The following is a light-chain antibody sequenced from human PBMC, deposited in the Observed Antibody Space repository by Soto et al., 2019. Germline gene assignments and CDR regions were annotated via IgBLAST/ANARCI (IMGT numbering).Light chain of an antibody. V-gene: IGKV3-20*01. CDR1: QSVGSNY. CDR3: HQYGRSAIFT. CDR2: GAS. J-gene: IGKJ3*01. Sequence: EIVLTQYPGTLSLSPRDRTTLSCRASQSVGSNYLAWYQQRPGQAPRLLIYGASYRAAGILDRFSGSGSRTDFTLTINRLEPEDFAVYYCHQYGRSAIFTSGPGTTVDV.